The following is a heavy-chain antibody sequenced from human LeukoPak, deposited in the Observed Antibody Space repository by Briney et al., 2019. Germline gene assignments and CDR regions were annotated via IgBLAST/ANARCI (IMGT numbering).Heavy chain of an antibody. D-gene: IGHD5-12*01. CDR1: GSRFTSYW. V-gene: IGHV5-51*01. Sequence: GGSPKICCKGSGSRFTSYWIGGVRPVPGKGRGGMGIIYAGVSHTRYSPSFEGQVTISAATSISTAYLQWNSLKASDTAMYYCARHRSGYDWDPDLGDFDYWGQGTLVTVSS. CDR3: ARHRSGYDWDPDLGDFDY. CDR2: IYAGVSHT. J-gene: IGHJ4*02.